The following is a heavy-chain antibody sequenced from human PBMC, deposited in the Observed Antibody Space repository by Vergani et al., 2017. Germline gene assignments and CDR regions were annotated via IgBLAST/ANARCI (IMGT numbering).Heavy chain of an antibody. V-gene: IGHV3-23*01. Sequence: TASGFTFSSYAMSWVRQAPGKGLEWVSAISGSGGSTYYADSVKGRFTISRDNSKNTLYLQMNSLRAEDTAVYYCAKESLYGYNEWDWVQGTLVTVSS. CDR2: ISGSGGST. J-gene: IGHJ4*02. CDR3: AKESLYGYNEWD. D-gene: IGHD5-24*01. CDR1: GFTFSSYA.